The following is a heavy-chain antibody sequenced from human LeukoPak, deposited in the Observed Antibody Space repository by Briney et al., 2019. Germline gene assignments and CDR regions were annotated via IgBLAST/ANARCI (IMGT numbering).Heavy chain of an antibody. D-gene: IGHD4-17*01. CDR1: GFTFSSYA. Sequence: GGSLRLYCAASGFTFSSYAMSWVRQAPGKGLEWVSAISGSGGSTYYADSVKGRFTISRDNSKNTLYLQMNSLRAEDTAVYYCAKPYGDYEYYFDYWGQGTLVTVSS. V-gene: IGHV3-23*01. CDR2: ISGSGGST. J-gene: IGHJ4*02. CDR3: AKPYGDYEYYFDY.